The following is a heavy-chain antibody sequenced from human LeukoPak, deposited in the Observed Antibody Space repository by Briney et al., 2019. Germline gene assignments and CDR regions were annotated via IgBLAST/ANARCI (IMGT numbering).Heavy chain of an antibody. J-gene: IGHJ3*01. CDR2: IFSSGVT. Sequence: SETLSLTCTVSGDSIANYYWGWIRQPAGKGLEYIGRIFSSGVTHYNPSLKSRVTISLDKTKNQFPLSLTSVTAADTAVYYCARDPFRSSFDFWGRGTMITVSS. CDR3: ARDPFRSSFDF. D-gene: IGHD2/OR15-2a*01. V-gene: IGHV4-4*07. CDR1: GDSIANYY.